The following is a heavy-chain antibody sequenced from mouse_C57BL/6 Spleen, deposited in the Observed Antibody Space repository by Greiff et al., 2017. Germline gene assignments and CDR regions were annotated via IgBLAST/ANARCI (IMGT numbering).Heavy chain of an antibody. J-gene: IGHJ4*01. CDR2: IDPSDSYT. CDR1: GYTFTSYW. D-gene: IGHD1-1*01. Sequence: VQLQQPGAELVRPGTSVKLSCKASGYTFTSYWMHWVKQRPGQGLEWIGVIDPSDSYTNYNQKFKGKATLTVDTSSSTAYMQLSSLTSEDSAVYYCARSADYYGSSGMDYWGQGTSVTVSS. V-gene: IGHV1-59*01. CDR3: ARSADYYGSSGMDY.